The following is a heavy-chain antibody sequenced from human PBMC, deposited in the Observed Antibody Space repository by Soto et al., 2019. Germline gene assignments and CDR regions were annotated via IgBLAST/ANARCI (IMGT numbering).Heavy chain of an antibody. Sequence: QVQLVQSGAEVKKPGASVKVSCKASGYTFTGYYMHWVRQAPGQGLEWMGWINPNSGGTNYAQKFQGWVTMTRDTSISTASMELSRLRSDDTAVYYCARDGSRGYSGYETGYYMDVWGKGTTVTVSS. CDR2: INPNSGGT. V-gene: IGHV1-2*04. CDR1: GYTFTGYY. D-gene: IGHD5-12*01. CDR3: ARDGSRGYSGYETGYYMDV. J-gene: IGHJ6*03.